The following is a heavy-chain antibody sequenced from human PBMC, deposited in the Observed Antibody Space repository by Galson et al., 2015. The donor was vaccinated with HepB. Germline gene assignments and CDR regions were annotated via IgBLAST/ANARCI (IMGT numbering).Heavy chain of an antibody. CDR1: GYTFTSYY. CDR2: INPSGGST. V-gene: IGHV1-46*03. D-gene: IGHD6-19*01. Sequence: SVKVSCKASGYTFTSYYMHWVRQAPGQGLEWMGIINPSGGSTSYAQKFQGRVTMTRDTSTSTVYMELSSLRSEDTAVYYCATLEPIIAVAGSWFDPWGQGTLVTVSS. CDR3: ATLEPIIAVAGSWFDP. J-gene: IGHJ5*02.